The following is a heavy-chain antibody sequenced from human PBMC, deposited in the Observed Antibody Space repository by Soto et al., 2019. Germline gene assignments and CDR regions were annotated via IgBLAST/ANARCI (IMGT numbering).Heavy chain of an antibody. CDR2: INAGNGNT. Sequence: ASVKVSGKASGYTFTSYAMHWVRQAPGQRLEWMGWINAGNGNTKYSQKFQGRVTITRDTSASTAYMELSSLRSEDTAVYYCARDLSSSWDNYYYYYGMDVWGQGTTVTVSS. J-gene: IGHJ6*02. CDR1: GYTFTSYA. CDR3: ARDLSSSWDNYYYYYGMDV. D-gene: IGHD6-13*01. V-gene: IGHV1-3*01.